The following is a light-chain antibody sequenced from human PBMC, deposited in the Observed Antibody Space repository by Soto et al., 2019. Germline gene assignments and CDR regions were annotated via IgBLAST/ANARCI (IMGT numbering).Light chain of an antibody. CDR1: SSDVGGYNY. Sequence: QSALTQSPSASGSPGQSVTISCIGTSSDVGGYNYVSWYQQHPGKAPKLMIYEVSNRPSGVSNRFSGSKSGNTASLTISGLQAEDETDYYCFSYTSSGTYVFGTGTKVTVL. V-gene: IGLV2-14*01. J-gene: IGLJ1*01. CDR2: EVS. CDR3: FSYTSSGTYV.